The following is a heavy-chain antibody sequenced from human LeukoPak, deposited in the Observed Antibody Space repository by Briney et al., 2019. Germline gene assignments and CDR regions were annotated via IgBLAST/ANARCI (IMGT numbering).Heavy chain of an antibody. J-gene: IGHJ4*02. CDR3: ARVGESDTALGY. Sequence: GGSLRLSCAASGFTFSSYAMNWVRQAPGKGPEWVSGISGNGGSTYYADSVKGRFTILRDNSKNTLHLQMNSLRAEDTAVYYCARVGESDTALGYWGQGTLVTVSS. CDR1: GFTFSSYA. D-gene: IGHD5-18*01. CDR2: ISGNGGST. V-gene: IGHV3-23*01.